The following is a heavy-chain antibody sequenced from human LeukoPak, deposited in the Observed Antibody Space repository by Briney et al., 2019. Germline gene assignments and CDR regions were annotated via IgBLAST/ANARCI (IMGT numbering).Heavy chain of an antibody. CDR3: ARLYGDYYTFDY. CDR1: GGSISTYY. J-gene: IGHJ4*02. CDR2: IYNSGST. Sequence: SETLSLTCTVSGGSISTYYWSWIRQPPGKGLEWIGYIYNSGSTNYNPSLKSRVTISVDTSKNQFSLKLRSVTAADTAVYYCARLYGDYYTFDYWGQGTLVTVSS. V-gene: IGHV4-59*01. D-gene: IGHD4-17*01.